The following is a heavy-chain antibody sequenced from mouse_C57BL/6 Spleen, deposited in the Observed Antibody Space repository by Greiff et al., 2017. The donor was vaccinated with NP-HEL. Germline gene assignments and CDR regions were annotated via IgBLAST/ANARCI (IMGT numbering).Heavy chain of an antibody. J-gene: IGHJ4*01. Sequence: EVKVEESGGGLVQPGGSLKLSRAASGFTFSDYYMYWVRQTPEKRLEWVAYISNGGGSTYYPDTVKGRFTISRDNAKNTLYLQMSRLKSEDTAMYYCARPRGSSYDAMDYWGQGTSVTVSS. CDR1: GFTFSDYY. CDR3: ARPRGSSYDAMDY. D-gene: IGHD1-1*01. CDR2: ISNGGGST. V-gene: IGHV5-12*01.